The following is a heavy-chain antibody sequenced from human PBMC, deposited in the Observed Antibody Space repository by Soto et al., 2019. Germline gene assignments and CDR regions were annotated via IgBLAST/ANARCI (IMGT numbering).Heavy chain of an antibody. CDR2: IYYSGST. J-gene: IGHJ6*03. CDR3: ARQWDKGSQGLAYYYYMDV. V-gene: IGHV4-39*01. CDR1: GGSISSSSYY. Sequence: SETLSLTCTVSGGSISSSSYYWGWIRQPPGKGLEWIGSIYYSGSTYYNPSLKSRVTISVDTSKNQFSLKLSSVTAADTAVYYCARQWDKGSQGLAYYYYMDVWGKGTTVTVSS. D-gene: IGHD6-19*01.